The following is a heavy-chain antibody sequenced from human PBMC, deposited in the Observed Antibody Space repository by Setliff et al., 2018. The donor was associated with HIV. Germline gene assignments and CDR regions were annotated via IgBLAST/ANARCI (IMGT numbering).Heavy chain of an antibody. J-gene: IGHJ4*02. CDR1: GFSFSSYW. Sequence: GGSLRLSCAASGFSFSSYWMTWVRQAPGKGLVWVSRINSDGSSTSYADSVKGRFTISRDNAKNTLYLQMNSLRAEDTAVYYCARAQKAYYYDSSGYQLDYWGQGTLVTVSS. CDR3: ARAQKAYYYDSSGYQLDY. V-gene: IGHV3-74*01. CDR2: INSDGSST. D-gene: IGHD3-22*01.